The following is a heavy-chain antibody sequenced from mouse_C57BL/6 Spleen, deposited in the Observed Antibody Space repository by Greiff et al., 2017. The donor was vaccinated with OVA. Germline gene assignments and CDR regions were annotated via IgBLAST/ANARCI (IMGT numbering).Heavy chain of an antibody. CDR1: GFTFSAYA. D-gene: IGHD4-1*01. Sequence: EVKLMESGGGLVQPGGSLKLSCAASGFTFSAYAMHWVRQAPEKGLEWVAYISSGSSTTYYADTVKGRFTISRDNAKNTLFLQMTSLRSEDTAMYYCARRNWDLRFDYWGQGTPLTVS. CDR2: ISSGSSTT. J-gene: IGHJ2*01. CDR3: ARRNWDLRFDY. V-gene: IGHV5-17*01.